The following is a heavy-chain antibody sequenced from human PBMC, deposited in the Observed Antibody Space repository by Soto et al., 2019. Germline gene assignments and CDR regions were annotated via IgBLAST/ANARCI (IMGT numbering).Heavy chain of an antibody. V-gene: IGHV1-18*01. Sequence: ASVQFSCNASGYTFTSYGISWVRQAPGQGLEWMGWISACNGNTNYAQKFKARVTITRDPNASTADMELSSLGSRDKAEYHYARGRARIAAAGLRRRFSPWGKRTQVTVGS. CDR1: GYTFTSYG. J-gene: IGHJ5*02. D-gene: IGHD6-13*01. CDR2: ISACNGNT. CDR3: ARGRARIAAAGLRRRFSP.